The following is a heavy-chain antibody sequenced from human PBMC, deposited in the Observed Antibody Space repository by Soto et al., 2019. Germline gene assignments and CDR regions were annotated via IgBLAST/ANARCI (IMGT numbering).Heavy chain of an antibody. D-gene: IGHD1-1*01. CDR3: ARDLGSTNYYFDY. Sequence: PGGSLRLSCAASGFTFSSYSRSWVRQAPGKGLEWVSSISSSSSYIYYADSVKGRFTISRDNSENTLYLQVNSLRAEDTAVYYCARDLGSTNYYFDYWGQGTPVTVSS. CDR1: GFTFSSYS. V-gene: IGHV3-21*01. CDR2: ISSSSSYI. J-gene: IGHJ4*02.